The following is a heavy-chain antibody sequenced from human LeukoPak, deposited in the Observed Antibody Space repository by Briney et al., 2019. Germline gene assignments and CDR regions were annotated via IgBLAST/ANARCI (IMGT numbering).Heavy chain of an antibody. CDR1: GFTFSSYG. CDR2: IWGDGSNK. J-gene: IGHJ6*03. D-gene: IGHD3-3*01. V-gene: IGHV3-33*06. Sequence: GGSLRLSCAASGFTFSSYGMHWVRQAPGKGLEWVALIWGDGSNKYYADSVKGRFTSYRDTSKNTLYLQLNSLRAEDTAVYYCAKDLRRAISGVVIPVYYYYMDVWGKGTTVTVSS. CDR3: AKDLRRAISGVVIPVYYYYMDV.